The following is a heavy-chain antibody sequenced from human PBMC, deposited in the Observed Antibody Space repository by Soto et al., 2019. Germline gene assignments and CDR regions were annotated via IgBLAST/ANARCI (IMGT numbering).Heavy chain of an antibody. CDR2: IYPGDSDT. Sequence: VESLKISCKRSGYSFTRYWIGWVRQMHRKGLECMVIIYPGDSDTRYSPSFQGQVTISADKSIITAYLQWSSLKASDPAMYYCARDLGYGGKSEASDVWGQGTMVTVSS. V-gene: IGHV5-51*01. D-gene: IGHD4-17*01. CDR3: ARDLGYGGKSEASDV. J-gene: IGHJ3*01. CDR1: GYSFTRYW.